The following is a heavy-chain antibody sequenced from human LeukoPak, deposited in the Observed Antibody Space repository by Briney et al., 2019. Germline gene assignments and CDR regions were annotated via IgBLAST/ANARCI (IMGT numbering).Heavy chain of an antibody. CDR3: ARGPSSSSSWYGLDV. J-gene: IGHJ6*02. V-gene: IGHV3-74*01. CDR2: INSDGSIT. CDR1: GFTFSNAW. Sequence: GGSLRLSCAASGFTFSNAWMSWVRQAPGKGLVWVSRINSDGSITTYGDSLKGRFTVSRDNAKNTLYLQMNSLTGEDTAVYYCARGPSSSSSWYGLDVWGRGTTVTVSS. D-gene: IGHD6-13*01.